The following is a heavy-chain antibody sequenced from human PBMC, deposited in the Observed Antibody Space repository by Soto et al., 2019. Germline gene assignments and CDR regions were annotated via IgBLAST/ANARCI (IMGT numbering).Heavy chain of an antibody. D-gene: IGHD3-9*01. V-gene: IGHV1-69*01. CDR3: AREDDTTGHYSWFDP. CDR1: GTTFDSFT. Sequence: QVLLVQSGAEVKNPGSSVKVSCKPSGTTFDSFTFNWVRQAPGQGLEWMGGFVPMFGSASIAQRFQGRVXXXXXASTGTGYMELSDLRSEDTAIYYCAREDDTTGHYSWFDPWGPGTLVTVSS. CDR2: FVPMFGSA. J-gene: IGHJ5*02.